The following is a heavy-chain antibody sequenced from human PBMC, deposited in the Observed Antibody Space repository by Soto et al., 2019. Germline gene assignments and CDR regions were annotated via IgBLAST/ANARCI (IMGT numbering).Heavy chain of an antibody. D-gene: IGHD4-17*01. V-gene: IGHV3-30-3*01. Sequence: QVQLVESGGGVVQPGRSLRLSCAASGFIFSSNAMHWVRQAPGKGLEWVAVIANDGSNKYYADSVKGRFTISRDNSKNTLYLQMNSLSAEDTAVYYCTRAEPTVTLSLFDPWGQGTLVTVSS. J-gene: IGHJ5*02. CDR3: TRAEPTVTLSLFDP. CDR1: GFIFSSNA. CDR2: IANDGSNK.